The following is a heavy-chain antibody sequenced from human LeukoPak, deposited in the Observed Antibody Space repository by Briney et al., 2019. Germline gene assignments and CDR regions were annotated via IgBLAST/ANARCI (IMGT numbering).Heavy chain of an antibody. D-gene: IGHD6-13*01. V-gene: IGHV5-51*01. J-gene: IGHJ2*01. Sequence: GESPKISCKGSGYRFTSYWIGWVRQMPGKGLEWMGIIYPGDSDTRYSPSFQGQVTISADKSISTAYLQWSSLKASDTAMYYCAREYSSSWYGYFDLWGRGTLVTVSS. CDR1: GYRFTSYW. CDR2: IYPGDSDT. CDR3: AREYSSSWYGYFDL.